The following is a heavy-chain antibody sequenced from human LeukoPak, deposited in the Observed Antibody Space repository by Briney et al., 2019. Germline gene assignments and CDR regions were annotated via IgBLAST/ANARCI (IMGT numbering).Heavy chain of an antibody. D-gene: IGHD2-21*02. CDR1: RFTFSNYW. J-gene: IGHJ3*02. CDR2: INTDGSST. Sequence: PGGSLRLSCAVSRFTFSNYWMHWVRQAPGKGLVWVSRINTDGSSTTYADSVKGRFTISRDNAKNTLYLQMNSLRAEATAVYYCARDMQYCGGDCYAFDIWGQGTMVTVSS. V-gene: IGHV3-74*01. CDR3: ARDMQYCGGDCYAFDI.